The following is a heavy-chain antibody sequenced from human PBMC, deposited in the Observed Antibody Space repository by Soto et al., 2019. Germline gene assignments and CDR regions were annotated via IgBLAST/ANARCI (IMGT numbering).Heavy chain of an antibody. V-gene: IGHV3-33*01. CDR3: ARVISNYGGYWFNP. J-gene: IGHJ5*02. CDR2: IWYDGSNK. Sequence: PGGSLRLSCAASGFTFSSCGMHWVRQAPGKGLEWVAVIWYDGSNKYYADSVKGRFTISRDNSKNTLYLQMNSLRAEDTAVYYCARVISNYGGYWFNPWGQGTLVTVSS. D-gene: IGHD4-4*01. CDR1: GFTFSSCG.